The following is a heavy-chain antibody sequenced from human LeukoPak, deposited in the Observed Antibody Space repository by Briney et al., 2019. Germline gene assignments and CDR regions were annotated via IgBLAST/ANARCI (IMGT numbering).Heavy chain of an antibody. V-gene: IGHV4-39*07. CDR2: IYYSGST. CDR1: GGSISSNSFY. Sequence: SETLSLTCTVSGGSISSNSFYWGWIRQPPGKGLEWIGSIYYSGSTYHNPSLKSRVTISVDTSKNQFSLKLSSVTAADTAVYYCARGGDSILLWFREVFPPTAFDYWGQGTLVTVSS. CDR3: ARGGDSILLWFREVFPPTAFDY. J-gene: IGHJ4*02. D-gene: IGHD3-10*01.